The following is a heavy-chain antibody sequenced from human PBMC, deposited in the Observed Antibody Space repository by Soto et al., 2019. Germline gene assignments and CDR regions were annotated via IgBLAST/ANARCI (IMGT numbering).Heavy chain of an antibody. CDR3: ATLNSFGSDY. J-gene: IGHJ4*02. Sequence: GGSLRLSCAASGLSFSSFWMHWVRQAPGKGLEWVSRIYTDGSGPMYADSVKGRFTISRDNAKSTLYLQMNSLRAEDTAVYYCATLNSFGSDYWGQGTLVTVSS. V-gene: IGHV3-74*03. CDR1: GLSFSSFW. CDR2: IYTDGSGP. D-gene: IGHD5-18*01.